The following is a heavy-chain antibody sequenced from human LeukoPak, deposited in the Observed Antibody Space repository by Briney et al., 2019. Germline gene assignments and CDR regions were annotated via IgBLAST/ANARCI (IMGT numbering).Heavy chain of an antibody. CDR1: GYSISRGYY. J-gene: IGHJ4*02. CDR2: IYHSGST. Sequence: SETLSLTCAVSGYSISRGYYWGWIRQPPGKGLEWIGSIYHSGSTYYNPSLKSRVTISVDTSKNQFSLKQSSVTAADTAVYYCARHRTRYNWNYAVDYWGQGTLVTVSS. D-gene: IGHD1-7*01. V-gene: IGHV4-38-2*01. CDR3: ARHRTRYNWNYAVDY.